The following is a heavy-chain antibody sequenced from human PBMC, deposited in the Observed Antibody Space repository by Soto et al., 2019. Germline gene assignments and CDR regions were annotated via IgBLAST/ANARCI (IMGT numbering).Heavy chain of an antibody. CDR1: GFTFSSYA. D-gene: IGHD3-22*01. CDR2: ISGSGGST. Sequence: PGGSLRLSCAASGFTFSSYAMSWVRQAPGKGLEWVSAISGSGGSTYYADSVKGRFTISRDNSKNTLYLHMNSLRAEDTAVYYCTLLPPEDPDSSGYYQAGGYFDYWGQGTLVTVSS. V-gene: IGHV3-23*01. CDR3: TLLPPEDPDSSGYYQAGGYFDY. J-gene: IGHJ4*02.